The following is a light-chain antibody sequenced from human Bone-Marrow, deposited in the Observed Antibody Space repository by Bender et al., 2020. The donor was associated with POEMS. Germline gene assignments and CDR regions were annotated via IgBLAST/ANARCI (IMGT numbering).Light chain of an antibody. V-gene: IGLV1-44*01. J-gene: IGLJ3*02. CDR1: SSKFGSYP. Sequence: QSVLTQPPSASGTPGQRVTISCSGSSSKFGSYPVNWYQQLPGAAPKLVIFNNSQRPSGVPDRFSGSNSGTSASLAISGLLAADEADFYCATWDDSLNGLVFGGGTRLTVL. CDR3: ATWDDSLNGLV. CDR2: NNS.